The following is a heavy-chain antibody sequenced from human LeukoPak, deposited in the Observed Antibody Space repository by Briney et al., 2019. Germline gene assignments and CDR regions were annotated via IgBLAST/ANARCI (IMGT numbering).Heavy chain of an antibody. CDR1: GFSFNYYD. D-gene: IGHD2-2*01. V-gene: IGHV3-21*01. Sequence: PGGSLRLSCAGSGFSFNYYDMNWVRQAPGKGLEWVSSISPKSDFIYYSDSVRGRFTISRDNAENPLYMQMNSLRDEGTAVYYCARADCSSSTCYLRRSWFDPWGQGTLVTVSS. CDR3: ARADCSSSTCYLRRSWFDP. J-gene: IGHJ5*02. CDR2: ISPKSDFI.